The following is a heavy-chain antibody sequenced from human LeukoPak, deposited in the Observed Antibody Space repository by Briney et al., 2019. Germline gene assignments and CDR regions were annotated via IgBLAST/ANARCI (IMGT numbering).Heavy chain of an antibody. CDR1: GGSISSYY. Sequence: SETLSLTCTVSGGSISSYYWSWIRQPPGKGLEWVGYISYSGSTNYNPSLKSRVTISVDTSKNQFSLKLSSVIAADTAVYYCARLGLFQYSSRPYGMDVWGQGTTVTVSS. D-gene: IGHD6-13*01. J-gene: IGHJ6*02. CDR2: ISYSGST. V-gene: IGHV4-59*01. CDR3: ARLGLFQYSSRPYGMDV.